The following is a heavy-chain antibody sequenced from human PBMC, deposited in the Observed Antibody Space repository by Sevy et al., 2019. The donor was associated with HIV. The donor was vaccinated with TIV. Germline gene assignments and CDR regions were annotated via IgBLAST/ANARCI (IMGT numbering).Heavy chain of an antibody. CDR3: ARGPDSSGLSPFDY. D-gene: IGHD6-19*01. CDR1: GFTFSSYW. V-gene: IGHV3-74*01. Sequence: GGSLRLSCAASGFTFSSYWMHWVRQAPGKGLVWVSRINSDGSSTSYADSVKGRFTISRDNAKNTLYLQMNSLRAEDTAGFYWARGPDSSGLSPFDYWGQGTLVTVSP. J-gene: IGHJ4*02. CDR2: INSDGSST.